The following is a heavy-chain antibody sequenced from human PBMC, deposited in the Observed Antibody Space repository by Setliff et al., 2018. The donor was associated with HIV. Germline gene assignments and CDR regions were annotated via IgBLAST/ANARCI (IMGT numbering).Heavy chain of an antibody. CDR3: ARGLRAYLGY. V-gene: IGHV1-8*01. D-gene: IGHD1-26*01. CDR1: EYTSASYV. J-gene: IGHJ4*02. Sequence: ASVKVSGKTAEYTSASYVINWVRQAAGQGLRWMGWIDPKSGNTGYAQEFQGRVTMTRNTSISTAYMELISLTSDDTAIYFCARGLRAYLGYWGQGTLVTVSS. CDR2: IDPKSGNT.